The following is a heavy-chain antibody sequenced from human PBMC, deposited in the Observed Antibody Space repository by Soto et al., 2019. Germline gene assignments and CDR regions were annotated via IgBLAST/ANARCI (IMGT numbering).Heavy chain of an antibody. CDR2: INPSGGST. CDR3: ARDFVVVPSALYYFDY. J-gene: IGHJ4*02. D-gene: IGHD2-2*01. V-gene: IGHV1-46*03. Sequence: ASVKVSCKASGYTFTSCYMHWVRQAPGQGLEWMGIINPSGGSTSYAQKFQGRITTTRDTSTSTVYMELSSLRSEDTAVYFCARDFVVVPSALYYFDYWGQGTLVTVSS. CDR1: GYTFTSCY.